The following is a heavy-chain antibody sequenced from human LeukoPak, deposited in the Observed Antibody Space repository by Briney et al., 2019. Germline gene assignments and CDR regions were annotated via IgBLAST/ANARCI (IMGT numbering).Heavy chain of an antibody. CDR3: ARFDSSGYYPHGAFDI. CDR2: ISGSGGSA. CDR1: GFTFSSYG. D-gene: IGHD3-22*01. Sequence: GGSPRLSCAASGFTFSSYGMHWVRQAPGKGLEWVSAISGSGGSAYYADSVKGRFTSSRDNSKNTLYLQMNSLRAEDTAVYYCARFDSSGYYPHGAFDIWGQGTMVTVSS. J-gene: IGHJ3*02. V-gene: IGHV3-23*01.